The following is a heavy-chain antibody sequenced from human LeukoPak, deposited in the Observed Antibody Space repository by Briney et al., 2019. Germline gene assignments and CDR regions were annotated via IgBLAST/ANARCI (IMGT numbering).Heavy chain of an antibody. V-gene: IGHV3-9*01. CDR3: AKDVTGTGAFDI. D-gene: IGHD1-7*01. CDR2: ITWNSGTI. Sequence: GGSLRLSCAASGFTFDDYAMHWVRQGPGKGLEWVSGITWNSGTIGYADSVKGRFTISRDNAKNSLYLQMNSLRAEDTALYYCAKDVTGTGAFDIWGQRTMVTVSS. CDR1: GFTFDDYA. J-gene: IGHJ3*02.